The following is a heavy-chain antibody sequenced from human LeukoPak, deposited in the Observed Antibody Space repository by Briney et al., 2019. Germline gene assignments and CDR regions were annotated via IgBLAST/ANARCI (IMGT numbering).Heavy chain of an antibody. D-gene: IGHD6-13*01. Sequence: GASVKVSCKGSGYTFTGYYMHWVRQAPGQGLEWMGWISPNSGDTDIAQKFQGRVTITADKSTSTAYMELSSLRSEDTAVYYCARGAAATYWGQGTLVTVSS. V-gene: IGHV1-2*02. CDR3: ARGAAATY. CDR2: ISPNSGDT. J-gene: IGHJ4*02. CDR1: GYTFTGYY.